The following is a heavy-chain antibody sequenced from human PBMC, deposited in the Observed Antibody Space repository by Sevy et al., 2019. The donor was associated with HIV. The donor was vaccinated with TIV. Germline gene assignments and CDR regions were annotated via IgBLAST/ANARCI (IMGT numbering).Heavy chain of an antibody. CDR3: AREWFGGSYPYGMDV. Sequence: GGSLRLSCAASGFTFSSYWMSWVRQAPGKGLEWVANIKQDGSEKYYVDSVKGRFTISRDNAKNSLYLQMNSLRAEDTAVYYCAREWFGGSYPYGMDVLGQGTTVTVSS. CDR2: IKQDGSEK. D-gene: IGHD1-26*01. CDR1: GFTFSSYW. J-gene: IGHJ6*02. V-gene: IGHV3-7*01.